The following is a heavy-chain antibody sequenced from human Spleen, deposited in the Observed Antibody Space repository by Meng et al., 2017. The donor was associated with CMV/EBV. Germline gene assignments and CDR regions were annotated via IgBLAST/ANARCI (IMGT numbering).Heavy chain of an antibody. D-gene: IGHD3-16*01. J-gene: IGHJ4*02. CDR1: GYSISSGYY. V-gene: IGHV4-38-2*02. Sequence: GSLRLSCTVSGYSISSGYYWCWIRQPPGKGLEWIGSIYHSGSTNYNPSLKSRVTMSLDTSKTQVSLRLNSVTAADTAVYYCAWGPNMFYFDSWAQGTLVTVSS. CDR3: AWGPNMFYFDS. CDR2: IYHSGST.